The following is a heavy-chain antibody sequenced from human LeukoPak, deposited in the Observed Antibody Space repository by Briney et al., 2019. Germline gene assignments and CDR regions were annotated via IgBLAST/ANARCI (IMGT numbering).Heavy chain of an antibody. V-gene: IGHV1-18*01. CDR1: GYTFTSYG. CDR2: ISAYNSNT. CDR3: ARDLRRDTSGWNSQAVLGY. J-gene: IGHJ4*02. D-gene: IGHD6-19*01. Sequence: ASVKVSCKASGYTFTSYGISWVRQAPGQGLEWMGWISAYNSNTNYAQKKLQGRVTMTTDTSTSTAYMELRSLRSDDTAVYYCARDLRRDTSGWNSQAVLGYWGQGTLVTVSS.